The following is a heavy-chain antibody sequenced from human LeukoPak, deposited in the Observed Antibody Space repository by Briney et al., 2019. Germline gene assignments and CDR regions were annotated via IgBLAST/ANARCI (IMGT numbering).Heavy chain of an antibody. Sequence: TSETLSLTCTVSGGSISSYYWSWIRQPPGKGLEWIGCIYYSGSTNYNPSLKSRVTISVDTSKNQFSLKLSSVTAADTAVYYCARRMAYDSSGYYSGAFDIWGQGTMVTVSS. V-gene: IGHV4-59*08. CDR2: IYYSGST. J-gene: IGHJ3*02. CDR1: GGSISSYY. D-gene: IGHD3-22*01. CDR3: ARRMAYDSSGYYSGAFDI.